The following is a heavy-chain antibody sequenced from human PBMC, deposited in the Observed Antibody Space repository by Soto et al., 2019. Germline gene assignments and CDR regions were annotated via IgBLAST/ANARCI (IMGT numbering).Heavy chain of an antibody. CDR3: ARVRVRRWLQLSAFDI. CDR2: INHSGST. D-gene: IGHD5-12*01. Sequence: SETLSLTCAVYGGSFSGYYWSWIRQPPGKGLEWIGEINHSGSTNYNPSLKSRVTISVDTSKNQFSLQLSSVTAADTAVYDCARVRVRRWLQLSAFDIWGQGTMVTVSS. V-gene: IGHV4-34*01. CDR1: GGSFSGYY. J-gene: IGHJ3*02.